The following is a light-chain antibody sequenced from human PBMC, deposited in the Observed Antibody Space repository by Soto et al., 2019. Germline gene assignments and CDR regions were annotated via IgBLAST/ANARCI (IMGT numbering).Light chain of an antibody. CDR3: SSYASSSTLYV. Sequence: QSALTQPASVSGSPGQSITISCTGTSSDVGGYNYVSWYQQHPGKAPKLMIYHVSNRPSGVSNRFSGSKSGNTASLTISGLHAEDEADYYCSSYASSSTLYVFGAGTKVTVL. CDR1: SSDVGGYNY. J-gene: IGLJ1*01. V-gene: IGLV2-14*03. CDR2: HVS.